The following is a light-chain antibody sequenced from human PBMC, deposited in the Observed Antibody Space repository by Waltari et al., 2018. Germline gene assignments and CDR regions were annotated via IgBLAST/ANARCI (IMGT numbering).Light chain of an antibody. V-gene: IGLV2-23*02. Sequence: QSALTQPASVSGSPGQSITISCTGTSSDVENYHLVSWYQQHPNKAPKLMIFEVSQRPSGFSDPFSGSKSGNSASLTISGLQADDEADYYCCSYAGRSTWVFGGGTKLTVL. CDR2: EVS. CDR3: CSYAGRSTWV. J-gene: IGLJ3*02. CDR1: SSDVENYHL.